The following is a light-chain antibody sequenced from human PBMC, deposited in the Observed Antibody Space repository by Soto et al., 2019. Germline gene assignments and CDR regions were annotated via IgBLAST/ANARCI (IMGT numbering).Light chain of an antibody. J-gene: IGKJ1*01. V-gene: IGKV3-11*01. Sequence: EIVLTQSPATLSLSPGERATLSCRASQSVSSYLAWYQQKPGQAPRLLIYGASTRATGLPARFSGSGSGTDFTLTISSLEPEDFAVYYCRQRSNWPPTFGQGTKVDIK. CDR2: GAS. CDR1: QSVSSY. CDR3: RQRSNWPPT.